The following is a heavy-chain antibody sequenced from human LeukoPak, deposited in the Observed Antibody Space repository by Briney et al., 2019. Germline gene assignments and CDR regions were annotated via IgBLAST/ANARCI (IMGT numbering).Heavy chain of an antibody. CDR3: ARVLVVPAARTYYYYGMDV. Sequence: PGGSLRLSCAASGFTFSSYSMNWVRQAPGKGLEWVSSISSSSSYIYYADSVKGRFTISRDNAKNTLYLQMLRAEDTAVYYCARVLVVPAARTYYYYGMDVWGQGTTVTVSS. V-gene: IGHV3-21*01. CDR1: GFTFSSYS. D-gene: IGHD2-2*01. J-gene: IGHJ6*02. CDR2: ISSSSSYI.